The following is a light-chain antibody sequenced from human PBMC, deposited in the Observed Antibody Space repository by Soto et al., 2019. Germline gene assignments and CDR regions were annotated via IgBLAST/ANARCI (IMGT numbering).Light chain of an antibody. Sequence: DIQMTQSPSSLSASAGDRVTITCQASQDISNYLNWYQQKLGKAPKLLIYDASNLETGVPSRFSGSGSGTDFTFTISSLQPEDIATYYCRQYSHLITFGQGTRLEIK. V-gene: IGKV1-33*01. CDR3: RQYSHLIT. J-gene: IGKJ5*01. CDR2: DAS. CDR1: QDISNY.